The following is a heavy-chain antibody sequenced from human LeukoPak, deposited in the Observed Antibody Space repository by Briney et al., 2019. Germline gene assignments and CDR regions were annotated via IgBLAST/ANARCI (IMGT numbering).Heavy chain of an antibody. J-gene: IGHJ6*02. V-gene: IGHV4-34*01. D-gene: IGHD4-17*01. Sequence: SETLSLTCAVYGGSFSGYYWSWIRQPPGKGLEWIGEINHSGSTNYNPSLKSRVTISVDTSKNQFSLKLSSVTAADTAVYYCARGVIVGDYPYYYYGMDVWGQGTTVTVSS. CDR2: INHSGST. CDR3: ARGVIVGDYPYYYYGMDV. CDR1: GGSFSGYY.